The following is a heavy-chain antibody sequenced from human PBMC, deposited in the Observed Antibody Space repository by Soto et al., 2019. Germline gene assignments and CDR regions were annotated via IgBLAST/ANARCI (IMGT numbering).Heavy chain of an antibody. Sequence: GASVKVSCKVSGYTLTELSMHWVRQAPGKGLEWMGGFDPEDGETIYAQKFQGRVTMTEDTSTDTAYMELSSLRSEDTAVYYCAAAVYYYDSSGYPVWGNWFDPWGQGTLVTVSS. D-gene: IGHD3-22*01. CDR1: GYTLTELS. V-gene: IGHV1-24*01. CDR2: FDPEDGET. CDR3: AAAVYYYDSSGYPVWGNWFDP. J-gene: IGHJ5*02.